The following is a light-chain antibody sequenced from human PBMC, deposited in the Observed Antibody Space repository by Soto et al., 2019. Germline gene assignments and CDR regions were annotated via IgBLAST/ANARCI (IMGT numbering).Light chain of an antibody. CDR2: EVS. Sequence: QSALTQPASVSGSPGQSITISCTGTSSDVGGYNYVSWYQQHPGKAPKLMIYEVSNRPSGVSNRFSGSKPGNTASLTIFVLQAKYEADYYRRSYISSRNPVVFGVGTKLTVL. J-gene: IGLJ2*01. CDR3: RSYISSRNPVV. CDR1: SSDVGGYNY. V-gene: IGLV2-14*01.